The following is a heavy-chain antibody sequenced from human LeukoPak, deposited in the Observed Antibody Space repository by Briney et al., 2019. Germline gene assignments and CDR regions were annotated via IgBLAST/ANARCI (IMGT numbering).Heavy chain of an antibody. J-gene: IGHJ3*02. Sequence: GGSLRLSCVASEFTFNSYWMSWVRQAPGKGLEWVANIKQDGSEKYYVDSVKGRFTISRDSAKNSLYLQMNSLRAEDTAVYYCAKGYGERTFDIWGQGTMVTVSS. CDR2: IKQDGSEK. D-gene: IGHD7-27*01. CDR3: AKGYGERTFDI. V-gene: IGHV3-7*01. CDR1: EFTFNSYW.